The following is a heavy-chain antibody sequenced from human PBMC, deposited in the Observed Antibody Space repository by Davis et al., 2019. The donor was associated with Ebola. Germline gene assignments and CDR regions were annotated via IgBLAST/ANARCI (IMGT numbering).Heavy chain of an antibody. J-gene: IGHJ1*01. D-gene: IGHD2-21*02. V-gene: IGHV4-59*02. CDR2: IYYSGST. CDR1: GGSVSGYY. Sequence: SETLSLTCTVSGGSVSGYYWSWIRQPPGKGLEWIGYIYYSGSTHYNPSLKSRATISVDTSRNQFSLRLSSVTAADTAVYYCAVYTVVVTDIRAEYFQHWGQGTLATVSS. CDR3: AVYTVVVTDIRAEYFQH.